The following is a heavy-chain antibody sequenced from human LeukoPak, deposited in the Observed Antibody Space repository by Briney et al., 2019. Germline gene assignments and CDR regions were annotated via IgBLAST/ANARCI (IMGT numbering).Heavy chain of an antibody. CDR1: GGSISSSSYY. Sequence: SETLSLTCTVSGGSISSSSYYWSWIRQPPGKGLEWLGYIYYSGSTNYNPSLKSRVTISVDTSKNQFSLKLSSVTAADTAVYYCARLSRREYSGYDPDAFDIWGQGTMVTVSS. CDR2: IYYSGST. D-gene: IGHD5-12*01. J-gene: IGHJ3*02. V-gene: IGHV4-61*05. CDR3: ARLSRREYSGYDPDAFDI.